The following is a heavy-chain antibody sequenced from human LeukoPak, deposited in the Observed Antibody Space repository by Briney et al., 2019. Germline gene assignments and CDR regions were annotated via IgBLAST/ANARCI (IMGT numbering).Heavy chain of an antibody. Sequence: DPSETLSLTCTVSSGSISTSNYYWGWVRQPPGKALEWIGNIFYSGSTYYSPSLKSRVTISLDTSRNQFSLKLNSVTAADTAVYYCARDKYSTSSGTSSEFDYWGQGTLVTVSS. D-gene: IGHD6-6*01. CDR2: IFYSGST. CDR3: ARDKYSTSSGTSSEFDY. CDR1: SGSISTSNYY. V-gene: IGHV4-39*07. J-gene: IGHJ4*02.